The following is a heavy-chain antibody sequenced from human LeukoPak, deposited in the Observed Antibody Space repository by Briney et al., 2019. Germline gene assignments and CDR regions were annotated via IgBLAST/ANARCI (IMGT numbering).Heavy chain of an antibody. CDR3: AKAVGGWPYYFEV. V-gene: IGHV3-23*01. D-gene: IGHD6-19*01. CDR2: ITNSGDST. Sequence: WGSLSLSCAGSGFTFSAYAMNWVRQAPGKGLEWVSSITNSGDSTYYADSVKGRFTISRDNSKDTLYLQMNSLRVEDTAVYYCAKAVGGWPYYFEVWGQ. CDR1: GFTFSAYA. J-gene: IGHJ4*02.